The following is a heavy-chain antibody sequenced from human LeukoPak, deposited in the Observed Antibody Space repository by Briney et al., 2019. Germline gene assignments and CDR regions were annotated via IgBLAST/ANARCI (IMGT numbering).Heavy chain of an antibody. CDR1: GGSITTYF. CDR3: ARDRGGAFDY. CDR2: IYYTGST. J-gene: IGHJ4*02. D-gene: IGHD2-21*01. Sequence: PSETLSLTCSVSGGSITTYFWTWIRQPPGKGLEWIGYIYYTGSTNYNPSLKSRVTMSVDTSKNQFSLKLTSVTAADAAVYSCARDRGGAFDYWGQGTLVTVSS. V-gene: IGHV4-59*12.